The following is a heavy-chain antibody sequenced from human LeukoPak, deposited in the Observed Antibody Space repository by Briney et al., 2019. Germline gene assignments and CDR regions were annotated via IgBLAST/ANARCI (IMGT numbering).Heavy chain of an antibody. CDR1: GGTFSSYA. Sequence: ASVKVSCKASGGTFSSYAISWVRQAPGQGLEWMGGIIPIFGTANYAQKFQGRVTITADESTSTAYMELSSLRSEDTAVYYCARSPALYGSGSYWFDPWGQGTLVTVP. J-gene: IGHJ5*02. CDR2: IIPIFGTA. D-gene: IGHD3-10*01. V-gene: IGHV1-69*13. CDR3: ARSPALYGSGSYWFDP.